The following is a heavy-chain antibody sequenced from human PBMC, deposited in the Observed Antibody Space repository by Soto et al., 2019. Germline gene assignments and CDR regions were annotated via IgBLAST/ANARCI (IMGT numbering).Heavy chain of an antibody. CDR2: IYYSGST. J-gene: IGHJ3*02. D-gene: IGHD1-1*01. CDR3: ARGDTGGAFDI. CDR1: GGSISSGDYY. V-gene: IGHV4-30-4*01. Sequence: SETLSLTCTVSGGSISSGDYYWSWIRQPPGKGLEWIGYIYYSGSTYYNPSLKSRVTISVDTSKNQFSLKLSSVTAADTAVYYCARGDTGGAFDIWGQGTMVTVSS.